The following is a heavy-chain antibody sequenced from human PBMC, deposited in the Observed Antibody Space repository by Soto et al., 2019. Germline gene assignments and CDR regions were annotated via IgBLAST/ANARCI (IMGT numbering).Heavy chain of an antibody. D-gene: IGHD2-15*01. J-gene: IGHJ4*02. CDR3: VIGGYCSGGSCYPYYFDY. CDR1: GGSISSYY. Sequence: QVQLQESGPGLVKPSETLSLTCTVSGGSISSYYWSWIRQPPGKGLEWIGYIYYSGSTNYNPSLKSRVTISVDTSKNQFSLKLSSVTAADTAVYYCVIGGYCSGGSCYPYYFDYWGQGTLVTVSS. V-gene: IGHV4-59*08. CDR2: IYYSGST.